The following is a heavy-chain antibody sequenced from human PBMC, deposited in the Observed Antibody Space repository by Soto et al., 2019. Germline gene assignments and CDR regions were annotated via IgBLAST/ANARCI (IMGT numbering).Heavy chain of an antibody. J-gene: IGHJ4*02. D-gene: IGHD1-7*01. V-gene: IGHV3-48*03. Sequence: EVQLVESGGGLVQPGGSLRLSCAASGFTFSSYEMNWVRQAPGKGLEWVSYISSSGSTIYYADSVKGRFTISRDNAKNSLYLQMNSLRAEDTAVEYCARERYNWNYESLDYWGQGTLVTVAS. CDR3: ARERYNWNYESLDY. CDR2: ISSSGSTI. CDR1: GFTFSSYE.